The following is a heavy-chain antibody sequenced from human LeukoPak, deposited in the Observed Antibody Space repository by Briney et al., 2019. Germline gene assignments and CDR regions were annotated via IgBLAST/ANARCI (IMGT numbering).Heavy chain of an antibody. Sequence: PSETLSLTCTVSGDSISRSNYYWSWIRQPPGKGLEWIGYISDYEQTFYNPSLQRRVTISLDTSKRQFSLELTSVTPADTALYYCASEGMQISTGYPRSFDYWGQGILVTVSS. CDR2: ISDYEQT. D-gene: IGHD3-9*01. V-gene: IGHV4-61*01. J-gene: IGHJ4*02. CDR3: ASEGMQISTGYPRSFDY. CDR1: GDSISRSNYY.